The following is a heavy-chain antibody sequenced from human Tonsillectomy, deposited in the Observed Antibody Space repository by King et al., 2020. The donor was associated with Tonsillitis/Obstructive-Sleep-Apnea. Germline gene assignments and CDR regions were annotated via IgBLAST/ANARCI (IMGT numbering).Heavy chain of an antibody. CDR1: GFTFSSYS. V-gene: IGHV3-21*01. CDR3: ARDGDYYGSRIVGDALAI. Sequence: VQLVESGGGLVKPGGSLRLSCAASGFTFSSYSMNWVRQAPGKGLEWVSSISSSSTYIHYADSLKGRFTISRDNAKNSLYLQMNSLRAEDTAIYYCARDGDYYGSRIVGDALAIWGEGTLVTVSS. J-gene: IGHJ3*02. D-gene: IGHD3-10*01. CDR2: ISSSSTYI.